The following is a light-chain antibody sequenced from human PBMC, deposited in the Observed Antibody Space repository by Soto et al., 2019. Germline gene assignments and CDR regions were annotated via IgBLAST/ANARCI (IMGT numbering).Light chain of an antibody. V-gene: IGLV2-14*03. CDR1: STDVGGYNS. Sequence: QSALTQPASMSGSPGQSITISCTGSSTDVGGYNSVSWYQQHPGKAPKLMIYDVTNRPSGVSDRFSGSKSGNTASLTISGLQAEDEADYYCCSYTNINTNVFGSGTKVTVL. CDR3: CSYTNINTNV. CDR2: DVT. J-gene: IGLJ1*01.